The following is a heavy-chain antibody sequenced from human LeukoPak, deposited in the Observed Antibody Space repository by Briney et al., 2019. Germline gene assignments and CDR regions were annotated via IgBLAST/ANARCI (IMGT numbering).Heavy chain of an antibody. J-gene: IGHJ5*02. D-gene: IGHD3-3*01. CDR1: GGSVSSGDYY. V-gene: IGHV4-30-4*01. CDR2: IYYSGTT. Sequence: PSETLSLTCTVSGGSVSSGDYYWSWIRQPPGKGLEWIGCIYYSGTTYYNPSLKSRLTVSLDTSKNQFSLKLSSVTAADTAVYYCARVDGFWNSFDPWGQGTLVIVSS. CDR3: ARVDGFWNSFDP.